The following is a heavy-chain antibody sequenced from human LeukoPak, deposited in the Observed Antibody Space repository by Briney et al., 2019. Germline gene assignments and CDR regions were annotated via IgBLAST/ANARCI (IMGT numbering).Heavy chain of an antibody. Sequence: PGGSLRLSCAASGFTFSDYYMSWIRQAPGKGLEWVSCISISGSTTYYADSVKGRFTISRDNAKNSLHLQMNSLRAEDTAVYYCVGERHAFGIWGQGTVVTVSS. V-gene: IGHV3-11*01. CDR1: GFTFSDYY. CDR3: VGERHAFGI. CDR2: ISISGSTT. J-gene: IGHJ3*02.